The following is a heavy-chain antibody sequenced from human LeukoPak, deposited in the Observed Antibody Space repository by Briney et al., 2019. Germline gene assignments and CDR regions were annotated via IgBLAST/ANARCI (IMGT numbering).Heavy chain of an antibody. V-gene: IGHV4-59*01. J-gene: IGHJ6*02. CDR2: IYYSGST. D-gene: IGHD6-13*01. Sequence: SETLSLTCTVSGGSISSYYWSWIRQPPGKGLEWIGYIYYSGSTNYNPSLKSRVTISVDTSENQFSLKLSSVTAADTAVYYCAGGDSSSWYFPYYYYGMDVWGQGTTVTVSS. CDR1: GGSISSYY. CDR3: AGGDSSSWYFPYYYYGMDV.